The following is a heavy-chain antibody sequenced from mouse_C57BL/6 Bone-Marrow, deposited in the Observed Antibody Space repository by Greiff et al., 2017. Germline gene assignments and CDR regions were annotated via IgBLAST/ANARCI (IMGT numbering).Heavy chain of an antibody. J-gene: IGHJ4*01. CDR1: GYTFTSYW. CDR3: ARRPYGSSYVGAMDD. Sequence: QVQLQQPGAELVKPGASVKLSCKASGYTFTSYWMHWVKQRPGQGLEWIGMIHPNSGSTNYNEKFKSKATLTVDKSSSTAYMQLSSLTSEDSAVYYCARRPYGSSYVGAMDDWGQGTSVTVSS. V-gene: IGHV1-64*01. CDR2: IHPNSGST. D-gene: IGHD1-1*01.